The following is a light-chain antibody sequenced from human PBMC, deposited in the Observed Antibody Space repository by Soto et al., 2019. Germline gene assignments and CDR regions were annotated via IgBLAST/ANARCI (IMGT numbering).Light chain of an antibody. V-gene: IGKV3-15*01. CDR1: QSVSNN. CDR2: GAS. J-gene: IGKJ1*01. Sequence: EIVMTQSPATLSVSPGERATLSCRASQSVSNNLAWYQKKPGQAPRLLIYGASTRATGIPARFSGGGSGTDFPLTISSLQSEDFAVYYRQQYNNWWTFGQGTRVEIK. CDR3: QQYNNWWT.